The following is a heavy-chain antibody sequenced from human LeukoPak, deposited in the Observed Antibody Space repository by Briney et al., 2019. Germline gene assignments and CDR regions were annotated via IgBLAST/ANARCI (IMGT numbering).Heavy chain of an antibody. CDR1: GGSISSGSYY. V-gene: IGHV4-61*02. CDR3: ARESGLWFGEEYNHILSRNIDY. Sequence: PSETLSLTCTVSGGSISSGSYYWSWIRQPAGKGLEWIGRIYTSGSTNYNPSLKSRVTISVDTSKNQFSLKLSSVTAADTAVYYCARESGLWFGEEYNHILSRNIDYWGQGTLVTVSS. D-gene: IGHD3-10*01. CDR2: IYTSGST. J-gene: IGHJ4*02.